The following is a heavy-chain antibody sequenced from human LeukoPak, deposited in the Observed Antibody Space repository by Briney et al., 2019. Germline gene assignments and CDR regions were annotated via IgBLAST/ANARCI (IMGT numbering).Heavy chain of an antibody. CDR1: GYTFTSYY. Sequence: GASVKVSCEASGYTFTSYYMHWVRQAPGQGLEWMGIINPSGGSTSYAQKFQGRVTMTRDTCTSTVYMELSSLRSEDTAVYYCARDHSSGWYVSDYWGQGTLVTVSS. V-gene: IGHV1-46*01. CDR2: INPSGGST. D-gene: IGHD6-19*01. CDR3: ARDHSSGWYVSDY. J-gene: IGHJ4*02.